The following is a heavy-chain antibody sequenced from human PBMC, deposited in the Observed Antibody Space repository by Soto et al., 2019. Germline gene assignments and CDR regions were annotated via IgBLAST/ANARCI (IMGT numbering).Heavy chain of an antibody. CDR1: GFTFSSYA. CDR2: ISYDGSNK. J-gene: IGHJ2*01. CDR3: AKAPIEGMYYYDSSGERPGYFDL. Sequence: PGGSLRLSCAASGFTFSSYAMHWVRQAPGKGLEWVAVISYDGSNKYYADSVKGRFTISRDNAKNSLYLQMNSLRAEDTALYYCAKAPIEGMYYYDSSGERPGYFDLWGRGTLVTVSS. D-gene: IGHD3-22*01. V-gene: IGHV3-30-3*01.